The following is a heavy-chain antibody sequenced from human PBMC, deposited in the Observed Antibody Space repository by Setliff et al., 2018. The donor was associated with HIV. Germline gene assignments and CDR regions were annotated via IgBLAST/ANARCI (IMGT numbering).Heavy chain of an antibody. Sequence: PETLSLTCTVSGGSIISSDFYWTWIRQPPGKGLEWIGEINHSGSTNYNPSLKSRVTISVGTSKNQFSLKLSSVTAADTAVYYCATGRGGPIPMDVWGKGTTVTVSS. CDR3: ATGRGGPIPMDV. V-gene: IGHV4-34*01. J-gene: IGHJ6*03. CDR1: GGSIISSDFY. CDR2: INHSGST.